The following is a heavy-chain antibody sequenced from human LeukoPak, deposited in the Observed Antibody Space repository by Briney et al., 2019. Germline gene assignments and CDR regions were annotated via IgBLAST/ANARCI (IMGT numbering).Heavy chain of an antibody. D-gene: IGHD6-13*01. Sequence: QPGRSLRLSCAASGFTISSYGMHWVRQAPGKGLEWVAVISYDGSNKYYADSVKGRFTISRDNSKNTLYLQMNSLRAEDTAVYYCAKDMGIAAAGAYDAFDIWGQGTMVTVSS. V-gene: IGHV3-30*18. CDR3: AKDMGIAAAGAYDAFDI. CDR2: ISYDGSNK. J-gene: IGHJ3*02. CDR1: GFTISSYG.